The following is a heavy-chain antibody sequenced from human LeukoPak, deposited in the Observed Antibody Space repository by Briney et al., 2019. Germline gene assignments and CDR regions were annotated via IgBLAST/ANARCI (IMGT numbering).Heavy chain of an antibody. V-gene: IGHV1-2*02. J-gene: IGHJ1*01. CDR3: ARDKILQWLVWDFQH. D-gene: IGHD6-19*01. Sequence: ASVKVSCKASGYTFTGYYMHWVRQAPGQGLEWMGWINPNSGGTNYAQKFQGRVTMTRDTSISTAYMELSRLRSDDTAVYYCARDKILQWLVWDFQHWGQGTLVTVSS. CDR2: INPNSGGT. CDR1: GYTFTGYY.